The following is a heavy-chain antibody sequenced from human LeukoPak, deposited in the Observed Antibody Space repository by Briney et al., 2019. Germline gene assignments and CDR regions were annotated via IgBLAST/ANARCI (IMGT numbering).Heavy chain of an antibody. CDR3: TRDQTPYY. J-gene: IGHJ4*02. CDR1: GFTVSSNS. Sequence: PGGSLRLSCTVSGFTVSSNSMSWVRQAPGKGLEWVGFIASETYGGTAEYAASVKGRFTISRDDSKSIAYLQMNSLKTEDTAVYCCTRDQTPYYWGQGTLVTVSS. V-gene: IGHV3-49*04. CDR2: IASETYGGTA.